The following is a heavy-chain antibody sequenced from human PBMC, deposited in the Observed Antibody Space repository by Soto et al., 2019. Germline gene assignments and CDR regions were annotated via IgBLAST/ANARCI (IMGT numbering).Heavy chain of an antibody. CDR3: ARTYGGNSFDY. D-gene: IGHD2-21*02. Sequence: QVQLQQWGAGLLKPSETLSLTCAVYGGSFSGYYWSWIRQPPGKGLEWIGEIRHSGSTNYNPSLKGRVTISVDTSKTQFSLELGSVTAADTAVYYCARTYGGNSFDYWGQGTLVTVSS. V-gene: IGHV4-34*01. J-gene: IGHJ4*02. CDR2: IRHSGST. CDR1: GGSFSGYY.